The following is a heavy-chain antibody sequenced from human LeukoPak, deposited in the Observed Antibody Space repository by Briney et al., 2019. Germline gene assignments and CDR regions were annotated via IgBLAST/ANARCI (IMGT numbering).Heavy chain of an antibody. CDR2: INHSGST. D-gene: IGHD5-24*01. V-gene: IGHV4-34*01. CDR1: GGSFSGYY. Sequence: PSETLSLTCAVYGGSFSGYYWSWIRQPPGKGLEWIGEINHSGSTNYNPSLKSRVTISVDTSKNQFSLTLSSVTAADTAVYYCARLSRDSYNWGLIHFDYWGQGTLVTVSS. CDR3: ARLSRDSYNWGLIHFDY. J-gene: IGHJ4*02.